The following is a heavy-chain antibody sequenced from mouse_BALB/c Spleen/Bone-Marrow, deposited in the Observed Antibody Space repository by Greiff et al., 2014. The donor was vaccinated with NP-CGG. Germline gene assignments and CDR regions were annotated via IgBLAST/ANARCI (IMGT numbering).Heavy chain of an antibody. CDR2: IDPANGNA. CDR1: GFNIKDTY. Sequence: EVQLQQSGMELSNRKTSVKLSCTASGFNIKDTYMHWVKQRPEQGLEWIGRIDPANGNAKYDPKFQGKATITADTSSNTAYLQLSSLTSEDTAVYYCARYRLGNYFDFWGQGTTLTVSS. CDR3: ARYRLGNYFDF. J-gene: IGHJ2*01. D-gene: IGHD2-14*01. V-gene: IGHV14-3*02.